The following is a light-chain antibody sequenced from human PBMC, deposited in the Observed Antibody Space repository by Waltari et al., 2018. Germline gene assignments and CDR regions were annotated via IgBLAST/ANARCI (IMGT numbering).Light chain of an antibody. V-gene: IGKV4-1*01. J-gene: IGKJ1*01. Sequence: DIVVTQSPDSLAVSRGERVTMICKSSQSVFKTYNIRNYLGWFQQKPGQPPKPLIYWASTRESGVPDRFSGSGSGTDFTLTISSLQAEDVAVYYCQQYYDNWTFGQGTKVEIK. CDR2: WAS. CDR3: QQYYDNWT. CDR1: QSVFKTYNIRNY.